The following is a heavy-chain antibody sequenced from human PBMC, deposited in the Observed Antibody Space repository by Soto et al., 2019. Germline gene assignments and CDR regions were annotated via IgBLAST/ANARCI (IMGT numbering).Heavy chain of an antibody. CDR2: INAGNGNT. V-gene: IGHV1-3*05. Sequence: QVQLVQSGAEEKKPGASVKVSCKASGYTFTSYAMHWVRQAPGQRLEWMGWINAGNGNTKHSQKLQGRVTITTDTSASTAYMELRILRSEDTAVYYCARDVAAADYWGQVTLVTVCS. CDR3: ARDVAAADY. CDR1: GYTFTSYA. D-gene: IGHD6-13*01. J-gene: IGHJ4*02.